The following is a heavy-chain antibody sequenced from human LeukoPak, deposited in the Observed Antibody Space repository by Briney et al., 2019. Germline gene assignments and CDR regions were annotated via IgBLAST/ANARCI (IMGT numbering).Heavy chain of an antibody. CDR3: ARDLPPAGLRYFDWLSQPFDY. CDR1: GFTFSNYA. D-gene: IGHD3-9*01. Sequence: GGSLRLSCAASGFTFSNYALSWVRQAPGKGLEWVSAISGRGDNTYYADSVKGRFTISRDNSKNTLFLQMNSLRAEDTAVYYCARDLPPAGLRYFDWLSQPFDYWGQGTLVTVSS. CDR2: ISGRGDNT. V-gene: IGHV3-23*01. J-gene: IGHJ4*02.